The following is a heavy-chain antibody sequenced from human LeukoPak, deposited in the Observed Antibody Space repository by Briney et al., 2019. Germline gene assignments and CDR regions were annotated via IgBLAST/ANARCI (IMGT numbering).Heavy chain of an antibody. CDR1: GFTFSSYG. V-gene: IGHV3-30*02. D-gene: IGHD3-16*02. J-gene: IGHJ4*02. Sequence: GGSLRLSCAASGFTFSSYGMHWVRQAPGKGLEWVAFIRYDGSNKYYADSVKGRFTISRDNSKNSLYLQMNSLRAEDTALYHCARGVITFGGVIVPFDYWGQGTLVTVSS. CDR2: IRYDGSNK. CDR3: ARGVITFGGVIVPFDY.